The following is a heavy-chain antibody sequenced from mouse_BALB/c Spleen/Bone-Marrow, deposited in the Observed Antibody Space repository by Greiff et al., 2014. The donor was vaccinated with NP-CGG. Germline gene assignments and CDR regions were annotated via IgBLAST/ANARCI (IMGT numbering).Heavy chain of an antibody. V-gene: IGHV1S81*02. D-gene: IGHD2-1*01. CDR1: GYTFTSYW. Sequence: VQLVESGAELVKPGASVKLSCKASGYTFTSYWMHWVKQRPGQGLEWIGEINPSNGRTNYNEKFKSKAILTVDKSSSTAYMQLSSLTSEDSAVYYCARCYYGNYFDYWGQGTTLTVSS. J-gene: IGHJ2*01. CDR2: INPSNGRT. CDR3: ARCYYGNYFDY.